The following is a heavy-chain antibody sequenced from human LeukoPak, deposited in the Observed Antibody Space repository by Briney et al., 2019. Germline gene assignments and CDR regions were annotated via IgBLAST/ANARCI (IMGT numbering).Heavy chain of an antibody. D-gene: IGHD3-22*01. CDR3: AKDPAFYDSSGYSNYYYYYMDV. CDR2: ISYDGSNK. V-gene: IGHV3-30*18. J-gene: IGHJ6*03. Sequence: QAGGSLRLSCAASGFTFSSYGMHWVRQAPGKGLEWVAVISYDGSNKYYADSVKGRFTISRDNSKNTLYLQMSSLRAEDTAVYYCAKDPAFYDSSGYSNYYYYYMDVWGKGTTVTISS. CDR1: GFTFSSYG.